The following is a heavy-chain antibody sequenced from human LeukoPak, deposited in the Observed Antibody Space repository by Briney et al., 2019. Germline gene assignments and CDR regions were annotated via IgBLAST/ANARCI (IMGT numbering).Heavy chain of an antibody. V-gene: IGHV4-39*07. CDR1: DGDIYTSPYY. CDR3: SKGGPHTVTTYRWFDP. D-gene: IGHD4-17*01. Sequence: SETLSLTCTFSDGDIYTSPYYWGWIRQPPGKGLEWIGSVYYSGSTNYNPSLKSRVTISVDTSKNQFSLKLNSVTAADTAVYYCSKGGPHTVTTYRWFDPWGQGTLVTVSS. CDR2: VYYSGST. J-gene: IGHJ5*02.